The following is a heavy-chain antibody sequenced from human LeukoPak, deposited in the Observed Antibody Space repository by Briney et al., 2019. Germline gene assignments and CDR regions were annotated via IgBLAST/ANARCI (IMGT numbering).Heavy chain of an antibody. CDR2: ISSSGSTI. J-gene: IGHJ4*02. V-gene: IGHV3-48*03. CDR3: AKALASVGGLSLFDY. Sequence: PGGSLRLSCAASGFTFSSYEMNWVRQAPGKGLEWVSYISSSGSTIYYADSVKGRFTISRDNATNSLYLQMNSLRAEDTAVYYCAKALASVGGLSLFDYWGQGTLVTVSS. CDR1: GFTFSSYE. D-gene: IGHD3-16*02.